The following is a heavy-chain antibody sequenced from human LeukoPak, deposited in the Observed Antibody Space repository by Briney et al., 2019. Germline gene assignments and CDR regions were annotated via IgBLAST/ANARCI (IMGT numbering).Heavy chain of an antibody. D-gene: IGHD6-19*01. J-gene: IGHJ4*02. CDR1: GFTFSSYG. Sequence: QSGGSLRLSCAASGFTFSSYGMHWVRQAPGKGLEWVAVIWYDGSNKYYADSVKGRFTISRDNSKNTLYLQMNSLRAEDTAVYYCARDNGYSSGWYDYWGQGTLVTVSS. V-gene: IGHV3-33*08. CDR3: ARDNGYSSGWYDY. CDR2: IWYDGSNK.